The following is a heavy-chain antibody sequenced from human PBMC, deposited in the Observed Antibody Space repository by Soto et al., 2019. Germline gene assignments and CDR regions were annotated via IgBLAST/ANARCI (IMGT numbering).Heavy chain of an antibody. J-gene: IGHJ3*01. V-gene: IGHV3-23*01. CDR3: TWSLVARDAFDG. Sequence: GGSLRLSCAASVFTFSTSVMSWVRQAPGKGLQWVSSISGRGDRTNYADSVKGRFTVSRDNSKNTLFLDMNAVTADDTALYYCTWSLVARDAFDGWRQGTMVTVSS. CDR1: VFTFSTSV. CDR2: ISGRGDRT. D-gene: IGHD5-12*01.